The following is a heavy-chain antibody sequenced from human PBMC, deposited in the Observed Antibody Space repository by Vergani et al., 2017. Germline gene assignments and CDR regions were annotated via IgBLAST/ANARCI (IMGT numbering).Heavy chain of an antibody. V-gene: IGHV1-8*01. CDR2: MNPNSGNT. Sequence: QVQLVQSGAEVTKPGASVKVSCKASGYTFTSYDINWVRQATGQGLEWMGWMNPNSGNTGYAQKFQGRVTMTRNTSISTAYMELSSLRSEDTAVYYCARDFQHYCSGGSCYWGWFDPWGQGTLVTVSS. CDR3: ARDFQHYCSGGSCYWGWFDP. J-gene: IGHJ5*02. CDR1: GYTFTSYD. D-gene: IGHD2-15*01.